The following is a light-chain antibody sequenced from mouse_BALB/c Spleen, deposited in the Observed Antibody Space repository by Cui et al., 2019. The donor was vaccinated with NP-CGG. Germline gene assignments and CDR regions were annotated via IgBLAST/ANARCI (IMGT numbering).Light chain of an antibody. J-gene: IGLJ1*01. CDR1: TGAVTTNNY. CDR3: ALWYSNHWV. CDR2: GTN. Sequence: QAVVTQEYALTTSPGKTVTINCRSTTGAVTTNNYANWVQDKPEHLFTGLIGGTNNRVPGVPARFSGSLIGDKAVLTITGAQTEDEAIYFCALWYSNHWVFGGGTKLTVL. V-gene: IGLV1*01.